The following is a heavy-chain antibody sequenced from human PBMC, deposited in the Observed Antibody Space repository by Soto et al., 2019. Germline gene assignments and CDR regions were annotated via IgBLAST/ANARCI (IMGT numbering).Heavy chain of an antibody. V-gene: IGHV4-59*01. CDR1: GGSISTYY. CDR2: IYYSGST. D-gene: IGHD1-1*01. Sequence: PSETLSLTCTVSGGSISTYYWSWIRQPPGKGLEWIGYIYYSGSTNYNPSLKSRVTISVDTSKNQSSLKLSSLRSEDTAVYYCARGRGNDVTLTDYWGQGTLVTVSS. J-gene: IGHJ4*02. CDR3: ARGRGNDVTLTDY.